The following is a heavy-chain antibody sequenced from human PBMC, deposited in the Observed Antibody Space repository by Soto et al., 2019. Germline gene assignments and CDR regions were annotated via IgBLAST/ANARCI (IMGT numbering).Heavy chain of an antibody. J-gene: IGHJ6*02. Sequence: ASVKVSCKASGYTFTSYGISWVRQAPGQGLEWMGWISAYNGNTNYAQKLQGRVTMTTDASTSTAYMELRSLRSDDTAVYYCAREGITMLVVVIALDYRMDVWGQGXTVTVYS. CDR3: AREGITMLVVVIALDYRMDV. CDR1: GYTFTSYG. CDR2: ISAYNGNT. D-gene: IGHD3-22*01. V-gene: IGHV1-18*04.